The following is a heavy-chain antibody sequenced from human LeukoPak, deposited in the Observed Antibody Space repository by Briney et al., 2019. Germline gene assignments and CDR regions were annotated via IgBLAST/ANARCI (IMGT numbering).Heavy chain of an antibody. V-gene: IGHV3-11*01. D-gene: IGHD3-9*01. J-gene: IGHJ6*03. CDR2: ISSSGSTI. CDR1: GFTFSDYY. CDR3: AREDYDILTGHNYYMDV. Sequence: GGSLRLSCAASGFTFSDYYMSWIRQAPGKGLEWVSYISSSGSTIYYADSVKGRFTISRDNAKNSLYLQMNSLRAEDTAVYYCAREDYDILTGHNYYMDVWGKGTTVTISS.